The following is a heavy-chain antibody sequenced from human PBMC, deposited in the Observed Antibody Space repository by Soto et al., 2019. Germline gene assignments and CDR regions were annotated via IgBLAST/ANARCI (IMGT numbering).Heavy chain of an antibody. CDR2: IYYSGST. Sequence: SETLSLTCTVSGGSVSSGSYYWSWIRQPPGKGLEWIGYIYYSGSTNYNPSLKSRVTISVDTSKNQFSLKLSSVTAADTAVYYCARVIFGVATYYYYYGMDVWGQGTTVTVSS. J-gene: IGHJ6*02. V-gene: IGHV4-61*01. CDR3: ARVIFGVATYYYYYGMDV. D-gene: IGHD3-3*01. CDR1: GGSVSSGSYY.